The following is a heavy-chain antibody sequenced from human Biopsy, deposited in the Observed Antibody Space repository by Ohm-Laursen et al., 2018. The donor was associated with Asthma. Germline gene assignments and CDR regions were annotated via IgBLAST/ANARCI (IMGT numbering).Heavy chain of an antibody. CDR1: GGSISSFY. Sequence: GTLSLTCSVYGGSISSFYWSWIRQSPEKGLEWMGHVYWTGSTNYNPSLKSRITMSVDTSKNRMFLELTSVTAADTAIYYCVRAVRNEQWLAPFDYWGQGTLVTVSS. J-gene: IGHJ4*02. CDR2: VYWTGST. CDR3: VRAVRNEQWLAPFDY. V-gene: IGHV4-59*01. D-gene: IGHD6-19*01.